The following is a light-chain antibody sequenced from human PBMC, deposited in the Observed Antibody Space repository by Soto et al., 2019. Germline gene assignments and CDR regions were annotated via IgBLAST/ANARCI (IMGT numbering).Light chain of an antibody. Sequence: QSVLTQPPSASGTPGQRVSFSCSGSSSNIGSNTVNWYQQLPGTAPKLLVYCNDQRPSGVPDRFSGSKSGTSASLAISGLQSEDEADYYCAAWDDSLDGVVFGGGTQLTVL. V-gene: IGLV1-44*01. CDR3: AAWDDSLDGVV. CDR1: SSNIGSNT. CDR2: CND. J-gene: IGLJ2*01.